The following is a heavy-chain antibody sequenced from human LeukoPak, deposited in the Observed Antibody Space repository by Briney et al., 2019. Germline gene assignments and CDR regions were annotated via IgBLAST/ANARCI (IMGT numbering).Heavy chain of an antibody. J-gene: IGHJ3*02. CDR2: IYYSGST. CDR1: GGSISSGGYY. V-gene: IGHV4-31*03. D-gene: IGHD3-3*01. Sequence: PSETLSLACTVSGGSISSGGYYWSWIRQHPGKGLEWIGYIYYSGSTYYDPSLMSRVTISVDTSKNQFSLKLSSVTAADTAVYYCARAGITIFGVVKGAFDIWGQGTMVTVSS. CDR3: ARAGITIFGVVKGAFDI.